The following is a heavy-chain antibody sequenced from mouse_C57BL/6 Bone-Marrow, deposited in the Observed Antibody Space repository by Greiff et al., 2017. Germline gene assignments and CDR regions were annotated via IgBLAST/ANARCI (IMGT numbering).Heavy chain of an antibody. CDR3: ARDGYSFFDY. Sequence: VQLHQPGAELVMPGASVKLSCKASGYTFTSYWMHWVKQRPGQGLEWIGEIDPSDSYTNYNQKFKGKSTLTVDKSSSTAYMQLSSLTSEDSAVYYCARDGYSFFDYWGQGTTLTVSS. J-gene: IGHJ2*01. CDR2: IDPSDSYT. CDR1: GYTFTSYW. D-gene: IGHD2-3*01. V-gene: IGHV1-69*01.